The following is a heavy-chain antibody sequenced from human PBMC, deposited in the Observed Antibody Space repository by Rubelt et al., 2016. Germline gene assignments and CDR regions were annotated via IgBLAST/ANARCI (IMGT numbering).Heavy chain of an antibody. J-gene: IGHJ3*02. Sequence: GQLVESGGGLVQPGGSLRLSCAASGFTFSSNSMNWVRQAPGKGLEWVSYISSSSNTIYYADSVTGRFTISRDNAKDSLYLQMNSLRAEDTAVYYCARGIAVTGIYDAFDIWGQGTMVTVSS. CDR2: ISSSSNTI. V-gene: IGHV3-48*01. CDR3: ARGIAVTGIYDAFDI. D-gene: IGHD6-19*01. CDR1: GFTFSSNS.